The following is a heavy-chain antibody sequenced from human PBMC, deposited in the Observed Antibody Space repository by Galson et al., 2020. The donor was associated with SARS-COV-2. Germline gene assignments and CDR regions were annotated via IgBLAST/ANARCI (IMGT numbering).Heavy chain of an antibody. J-gene: IGHJ4*02. CDR3: PGHPSGVSSGYYFGFDY. Sequence: HAESLKISCKGSGYSFTSYWISWVRQMPGKGLEWMGMIDPSDSYTNYSPSFHGHVTIAADKTISTAYLQWSSLKAADTAMYCWPGHPSGVSSGYYFGFDYWGQGTLVTVSS. CDR1: GYSFTSYW. D-gene: IGHD3-22*01. CDR2: IDPSDSYT. V-gene: IGHV5-10-1*01.